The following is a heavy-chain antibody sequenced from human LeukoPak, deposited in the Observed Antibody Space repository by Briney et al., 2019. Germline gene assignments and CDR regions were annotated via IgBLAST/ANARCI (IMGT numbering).Heavy chain of an antibody. V-gene: IGHV3-74*01. Sequence: SGGSLRLSCAASGFTFSSYWMHWVRQAPGKGLVWVSRINSDGSSTSYADSVKGRFTISRDNAKNTLYLQMNSLRAEDTAVYYCARGGHYDILTGYYYYYGMDVWGKGTTVTVSS. CDR2: INSDGSST. CDR3: ARGGHYDILTGYYYYYGMDV. D-gene: IGHD3-9*01. J-gene: IGHJ6*04. CDR1: GFTFSSYW.